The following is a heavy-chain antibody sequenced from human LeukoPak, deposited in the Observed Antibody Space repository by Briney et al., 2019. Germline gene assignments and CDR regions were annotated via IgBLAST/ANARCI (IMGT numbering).Heavy chain of an antibody. V-gene: IGHV4-30-2*01. D-gene: IGHD3-3*01. CDR3: ASSELRFLEWNWFDP. CDR1: GGSISSGGYS. CDR2: IYHSGST. J-gene: IGHJ5*02. Sequence: PSETLSLTCAVSGGSISSGGYSWSWIRQPPGKGLEWIGYIYHSGSTYYNPSLKSRVTISVDRSKNQFSLKLSSVTAADTAVYYCASSELRFLEWNWFDPWGQGTLVTVSS.